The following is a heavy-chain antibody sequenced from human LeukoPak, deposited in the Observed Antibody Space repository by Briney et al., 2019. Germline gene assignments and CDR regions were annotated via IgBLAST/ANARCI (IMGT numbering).Heavy chain of an antibody. CDR3: ARASWGYCSSTSCYNKMFDY. J-gene: IGHJ4*02. CDR2: IYYSGST. CDR1: GGSISSGDYY. D-gene: IGHD2-2*02. V-gene: IGHV4-30-4*08. Sequence: PSETLSLTCTVSGGSISSGDYYWSWIRQPPGKGQEWIGYIYYSGSTYYNPSLKSRVTISVDTSKNQFSLKLSSVTAADTAVYYCARASWGYCSSTSCYNKMFDYWGQGTLVTVSS.